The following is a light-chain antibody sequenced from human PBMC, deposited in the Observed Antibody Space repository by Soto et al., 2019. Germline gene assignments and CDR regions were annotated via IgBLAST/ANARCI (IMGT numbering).Light chain of an antibody. V-gene: IGLV2-23*02. CDR1: SSDVGSYNL. CDR3: CSYGGSYV. CDR2: EVS. J-gene: IGLJ1*01. Sequence: QSVLTQPASVSGSPGQSITISCTGTSSDVGSYNLVSWYQQHPGKAPKVMIYEVSKRPSGVSNRFSGSESGNTASLTISGLQAEDEADYYCCSYGGSYVFGTGTKVTVL.